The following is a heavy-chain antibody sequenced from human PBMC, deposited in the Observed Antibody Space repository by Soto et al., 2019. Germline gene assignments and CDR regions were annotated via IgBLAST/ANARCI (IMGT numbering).Heavy chain of an antibody. Sequence: GGSLRLSCAASGFRFTTYGMHWVRQAPGKGLEWVAVIWYDGSHKFYANSVEGRFTISRDNSKNMVYLQMNSLRAEDTAVYYCARALDISSGSNFDYWGRGILVTVSS. CDR2: IWYDGSHK. CDR1: GFRFTTYG. V-gene: IGHV3-33*01. D-gene: IGHD3-22*01. J-gene: IGHJ4*02. CDR3: ARALDISSGSNFDY.